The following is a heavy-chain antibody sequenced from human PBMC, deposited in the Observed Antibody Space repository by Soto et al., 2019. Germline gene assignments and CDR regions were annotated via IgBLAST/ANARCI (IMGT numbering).Heavy chain of an antibody. V-gene: IGHV1-69*01. CDR2: IIPIFGTA. D-gene: IGHD6-13*01. Sequence: QVQLVQSGAEVKKPGSSVKVSCKASGGTFSSYAISWVRQAPGQGLEWMGGIIPIFGTANYAQKFQGRVTITADESTSTAYMELRSLRSEDTAVYYCARENTHSSSWPTGYYYYGMDVWGQGTSVTVSS. J-gene: IGHJ6*02. CDR3: ARENTHSSSWPTGYYYYGMDV. CDR1: GGTFSSYA.